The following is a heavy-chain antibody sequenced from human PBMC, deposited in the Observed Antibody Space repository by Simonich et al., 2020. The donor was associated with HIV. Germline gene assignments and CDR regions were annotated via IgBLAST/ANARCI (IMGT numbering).Heavy chain of an antibody. J-gene: IGHJ6*02. CDR2: INADNGNT. V-gene: IGHV1-3*01. Sequence: QVQLVQSGAEVKKPGASVKVSCKASGYTFTNYAMHWGRQAPGQRLEWMGWINADNGNTKYSPKLEGRVTITRDTSASTAYMELSSLRAEDTAVYYCARVGVTPYYYYGMDVWGQGTKVTVSS. CDR3: ARVGVTPYYYYGMDV. D-gene: IGHD4-4*01. CDR1: GYTFTNYA.